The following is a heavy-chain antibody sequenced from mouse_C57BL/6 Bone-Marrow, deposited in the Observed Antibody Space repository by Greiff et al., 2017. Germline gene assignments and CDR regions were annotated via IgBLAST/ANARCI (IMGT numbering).Heavy chain of an antibody. V-gene: IGHV1-59*01. Sequence: QVQLQQPGAELVRPGTSVKLSCKASGYTFTSYWMHWVKQRPGQGLEWIGVIDPSDSYTNYNQKFKGKATLTVDTSSSTAYMQLSSLTSEDSAVYYCARNYYGSSWNWYFDVGGTGTTVTVSS. J-gene: IGHJ1*03. CDR3: ARNYYGSSWNWYFDV. D-gene: IGHD1-1*01. CDR1: GYTFTSYW. CDR2: IDPSDSYT.